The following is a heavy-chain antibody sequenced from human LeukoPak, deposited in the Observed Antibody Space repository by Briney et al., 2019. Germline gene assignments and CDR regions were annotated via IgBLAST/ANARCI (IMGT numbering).Heavy chain of an antibody. D-gene: IGHD3-10*01. CDR3: ARSYMVPFDY. V-gene: IGHV3-48*02. Sequence: GGSLRLSCAASGFTFISFSMNWVRQAPGKGLEWVSYISTDSRTIYYADSVKGRFTISRDNAKNSLYLQMNSLRDEDTAMYYCARSYMVPFDYWGQGTLVTVSS. J-gene: IGHJ4*02. CDR2: ISTDSRTI. CDR1: GFTFISFS.